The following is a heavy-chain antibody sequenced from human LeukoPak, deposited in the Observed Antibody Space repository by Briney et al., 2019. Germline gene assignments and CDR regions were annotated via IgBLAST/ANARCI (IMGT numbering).Heavy chain of an antibody. CDR2: IYSGGGT. CDR3: AGAGDYGDSRHYYYYYGMDV. J-gene: IGHJ6*02. CDR1: GFTVSSNY. Sequence: PGGSLRLSCAASGFTVSSNYMSWVRQAPGKGLEWVSVIYSGGGTYYADSVKGRFTISRDNSKNTLYLQMNSLRAEDTAVYYCAGAGDYGDSRHYYYYYGMDVWGQGTTVTVSS. V-gene: IGHV3-66*01. D-gene: IGHD4-17*01.